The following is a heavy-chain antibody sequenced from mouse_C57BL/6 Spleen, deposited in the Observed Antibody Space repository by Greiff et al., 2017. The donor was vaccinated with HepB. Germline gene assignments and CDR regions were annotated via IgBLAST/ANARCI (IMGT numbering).Heavy chain of an antibody. Sequence: EVHLVESGGDLVKPGGSLKLSCAASGFTFSSYGMSWVRQTPDKRLEWVATISSGGSYTYYPDSVKGRFTISRDNAKNTLYLQMSSLKSEDTAMYYCARDGYDYDVNYFDYWGQGTTLTVSS. V-gene: IGHV5-6*01. CDR2: ISSGGSYT. J-gene: IGHJ2*01. CDR1: GFTFSSYG. D-gene: IGHD2-4*01. CDR3: ARDGYDYDVNYFDY.